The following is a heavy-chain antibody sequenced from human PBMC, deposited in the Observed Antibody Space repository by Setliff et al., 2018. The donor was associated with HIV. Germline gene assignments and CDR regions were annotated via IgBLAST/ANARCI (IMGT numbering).Heavy chain of an antibody. Sequence: ASVKVSCKASGYTFTSYGVCWVRQAPGQGLEWMGWISVYNGNTNYAQSLQGRVTMTTDTSTTTVYMELRSLRSDNTAFYYCAGARGAGTFDIWGQGSSVTVSS. D-gene: IGHD6-13*01. V-gene: IGHV1-18*01. J-gene: IGHJ3*02. CDR2: ISVYNGNT. CDR1: GYTFTSYG. CDR3: AGARGAGTFDI.